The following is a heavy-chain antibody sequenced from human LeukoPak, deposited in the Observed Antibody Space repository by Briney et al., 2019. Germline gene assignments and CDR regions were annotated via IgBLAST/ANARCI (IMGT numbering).Heavy chain of an antibody. CDR2: LIPIFGTA. D-gene: IGHD3-3*01. J-gene: IGHJ4*02. Sequence: GASVKVSCKASGGTFSSYAISWVRQAPGQGLEWMGGLIPIFGTANYAQKFQGRVTITADKSTSTAYMELSSLRSEDTAVYYCAGYFWSGYQPLLGFGYWGQGTLVTVSS. CDR3: AGYFWSGYQPLLGFGY. V-gene: IGHV1-69*06. CDR1: GGTFSSYA.